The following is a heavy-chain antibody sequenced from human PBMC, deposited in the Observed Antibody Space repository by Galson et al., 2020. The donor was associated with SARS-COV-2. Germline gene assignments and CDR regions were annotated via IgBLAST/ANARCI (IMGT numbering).Heavy chain of an antibody. Sequence: NSGGSLRLSCAALGITFSSYSMNWFRQAPGKGLEWFSSISVTSTNIYYADSVKGRFTISRDNAKYSRYLQMNSLGTEDTAVYYCTRERGYSYGYSDYWGQGTLVTVSS. CDR2: ISVTSTNI. D-gene: IGHD5-18*01. J-gene: IGHJ4*02. CDR3: TRERGYSYGYSDY. V-gene: IGHV3-21*06. CDR1: GITFSSYS.